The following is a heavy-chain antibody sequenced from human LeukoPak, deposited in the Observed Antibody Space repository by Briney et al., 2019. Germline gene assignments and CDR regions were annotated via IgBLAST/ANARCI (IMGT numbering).Heavy chain of an antibody. J-gene: IGHJ6*02. CDR3: ARGYSSSWYAPDYYYYGMDV. CDR1: GFTFSSYG. V-gene: IGHV3-33*01. CDR2: IWYDGSNK. Sequence: PGGSLRLSCAASGFTFSSYGMHWVRQAPGKGLEWVAVIWYDGSNKYYADSVKGRFTISRDNSKNTLYLQMNSLRAEDTAAYYCARGYSSSWYAPDYYYYGMDVWGQGTTVTVSS. D-gene: IGHD6-13*01.